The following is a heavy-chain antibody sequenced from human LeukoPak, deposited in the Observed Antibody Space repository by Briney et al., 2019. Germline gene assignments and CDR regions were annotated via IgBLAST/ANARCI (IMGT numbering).Heavy chain of an antibody. CDR1: GFTFSSYS. CDR3: AKLLNYFFDY. J-gene: IGHJ4*02. Sequence: GGSLRLSCAASGFTFSSYSMNWVRQAPGKGLEWVSYISSSSSTIYYADSVKGRFTISRDNSANTLYLQMSSLRTEDTAVYYCAKLLNYFFDYWGQGTLVTVSS. V-gene: IGHV3-48*01. CDR2: ISSSSSTI. D-gene: IGHD4-23*01.